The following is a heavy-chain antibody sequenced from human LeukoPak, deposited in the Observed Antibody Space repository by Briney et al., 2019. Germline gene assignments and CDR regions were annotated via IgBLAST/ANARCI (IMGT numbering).Heavy chain of an antibody. CDR2: IYYSGST. CDR3: ATPGRTTIGFDY. Sequence: PSETLSLTCTVSGGSISSGDYYWSWIRQPPGKGLEWIGYIYYSGSTYYNPSLKSRVTISVDTSKNQFSLKLSSVTAADTAVYYCATPGRTTIGFDYWGQGTLVTVSS. V-gene: IGHV4-30-4*01. CDR1: GGSISSGDYY. D-gene: IGHD5-12*01. J-gene: IGHJ4*02.